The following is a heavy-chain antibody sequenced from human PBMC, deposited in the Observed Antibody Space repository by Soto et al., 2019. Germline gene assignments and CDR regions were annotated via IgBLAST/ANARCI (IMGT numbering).Heavy chain of an antibody. V-gene: IGHV3-30-3*01. CDR1: GFTFSSYA. CDR2: ISYDGSNK. CDR3: ARGDIVVVVAATPHFDY. Sequence: QVQLVESGGGVVQPGRSLRLSCAASGFTFSSYAMHWVRQAPGKGLEWVAVISYDGSNKYYADSVKGRFTISGDNSKNALYLQMNSLRAEDTAVYYCARGDIVVVVAATPHFDYGGQGTLVTVSS. J-gene: IGHJ4*02. D-gene: IGHD2-15*01.